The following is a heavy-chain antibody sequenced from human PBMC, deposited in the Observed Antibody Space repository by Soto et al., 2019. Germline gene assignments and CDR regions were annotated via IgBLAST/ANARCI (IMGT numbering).Heavy chain of an antibody. Sequence: GGSLRLSCAASGFTFSSYAMSWVRQAPGKGLEWVSAISGSGGSTYYADSVKGRFTISRDNAKNSLYLQMNSLRAEDTAVYYCSFVFEGYCSGGSCLDAFDIWGQGTMVTVSS. D-gene: IGHD2-15*01. CDR2: ISGSGGST. CDR1: GFTFSSYA. J-gene: IGHJ3*02. CDR3: SFVFEGYCSGGSCLDAFDI. V-gene: IGHV3-23*01.